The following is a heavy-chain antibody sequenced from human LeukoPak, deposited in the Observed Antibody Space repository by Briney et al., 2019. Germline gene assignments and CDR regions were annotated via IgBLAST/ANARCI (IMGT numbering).Heavy chain of an antibody. CDR1: GGSISSYY. CDR3: ARLSATSIRFDP. J-gene: IGHJ5*02. V-gene: IGHV4-59*08. Sequence: SETLSLTCTVSGGSISSYYWSWIRQPPGKGLEWIGYIYYSGSTNYNPSLKSRVTISVDTSKNQFSLKLNSVTAADTAVYYCARLSATSIRFDPWGQGTLVTVSS. D-gene: IGHD1-26*01. CDR2: IYYSGST.